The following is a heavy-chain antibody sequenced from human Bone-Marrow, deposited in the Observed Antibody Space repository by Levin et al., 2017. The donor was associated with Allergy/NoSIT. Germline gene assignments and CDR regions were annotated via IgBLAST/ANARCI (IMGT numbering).Heavy chain of an antibody. Sequence: RSGGSLRLSCVASGFTFSSYWMHWVRQAPGKGLVWVSGVNSDASKRNYADSVKGRFTISRDTAKNTMYLQMNNLSAGDTAVYYCLARAGYENWFFDLWGRGTLVTVSS. CDR2: VNSDASKR. CDR1: GFTFSSYW. CDR3: LARAGYENWFFDL. V-gene: IGHV3-74*01. D-gene: IGHD3-16*01. J-gene: IGHJ2*01.